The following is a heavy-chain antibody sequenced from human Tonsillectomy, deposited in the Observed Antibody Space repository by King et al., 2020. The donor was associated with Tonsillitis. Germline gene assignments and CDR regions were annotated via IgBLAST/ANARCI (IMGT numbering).Heavy chain of an antibody. CDR3: CGGWLTESYGMAG. Sequence: VQLVESGGGLVKPGGSLRLSCAASGFTFSDYYMTWIRQAPGKGLERVSYISTTGTDTNYADSVKGRFTISRDNAKKSLSLQMNSLRADATAVYYCCGGWLTESYGMAGWGQGTTVTVSS. V-gene: IGHV3-11*06. D-gene: IGHD2-15*01. J-gene: IGHJ6*02. CDR1: GFTFSDYY. CDR2: ISTTGTDT.